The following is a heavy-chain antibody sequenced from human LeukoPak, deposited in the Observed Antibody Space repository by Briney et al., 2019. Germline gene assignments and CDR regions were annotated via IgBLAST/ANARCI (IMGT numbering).Heavy chain of an antibody. CDR1: GFTFTTYW. CDR2: INSDGSIT. D-gene: IGHD5-18*01. CDR3: ARDAVDTANAV. V-gene: IGHV3-74*01. J-gene: IGHJ6*02. Sequence: GGSLRLSCAASGFTFTTYWMHWVRQAPGRGRVWVSHINSDGSITSYADSVKGRFTISRDNAKNTLYLQMNSLRAEDTAVYYCARDAVDTANAVWGQGTTVTVSS.